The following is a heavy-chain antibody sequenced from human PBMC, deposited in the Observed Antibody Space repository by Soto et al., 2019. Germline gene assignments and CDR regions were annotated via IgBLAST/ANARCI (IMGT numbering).Heavy chain of an antibody. D-gene: IGHD5-12*01. J-gene: IGHJ4*02. CDR3: VSGRCAALATAYFYN. V-gene: IGHV4-39*01. Sequence: SPSLPCPVSGRSVRRSNNYWGWIRQSPGKGQEWIGSVYYRGRSYSKSSVKSRVTISVDTSKNQFSLNLNSVTASDTAVYYCVSGRCAALATAYFYNLGPEALLTISA. CDR2: VYYRGRS. CDR1: GRSVRRSNNY.